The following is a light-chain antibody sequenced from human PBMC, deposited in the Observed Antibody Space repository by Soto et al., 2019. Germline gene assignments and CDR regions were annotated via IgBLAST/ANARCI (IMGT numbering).Light chain of an antibody. CDR1: QSVGRNY. CDR3: HQYAVSPLT. V-gene: IGKV3-20*01. J-gene: IGKJ4*01. Sequence: ELVLTQSPGTLSLSPGESATLSCRASQSVGRNYLAWFQHKPDQAPRLLIYDASNSATGVPDRFSGSGSGTDFTLSVTRLEPEDLAVYYCHQYAVSPLTFGGGTTVEIK. CDR2: DAS.